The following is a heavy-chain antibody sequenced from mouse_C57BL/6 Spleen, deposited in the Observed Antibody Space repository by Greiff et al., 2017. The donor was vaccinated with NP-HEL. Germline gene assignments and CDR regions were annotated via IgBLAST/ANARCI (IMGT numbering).Heavy chain of an antibody. CDR2: IDPSDSYT. J-gene: IGHJ4*01. CDR1: GYTFTSYW. D-gene: IGHD2-5*01. V-gene: IGHV1-59*01. CDR3: ARGGYSNYGYAMDY. Sequence: VKLQQPGAELVRPGTSVKLSCKASGYTFTSYWMHWVKQRPGQGLEWIGVIDPSDSYTNYNQKFKGKATLTVDTSSSTAYMQLSSLTSEDSAVYYCARGGYSNYGYAMDYWGQGTSVTVSS.